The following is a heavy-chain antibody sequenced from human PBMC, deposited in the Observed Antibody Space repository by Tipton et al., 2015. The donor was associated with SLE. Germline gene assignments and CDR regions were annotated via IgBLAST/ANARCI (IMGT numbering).Heavy chain of an antibody. J-gene: IGHJ4*02. V-gene: IGHV4-30-2*01. CDR2: MYQSGST. CDR1: GGSISSGGYS. CDR3: ARHDDSSGYSY. D-gene: IGHD3-22*01. Sequence: TLSLTCAVSGGSISSGGYSWSWIRQPPGKGLEWIGYMYQSGSTYYNPSLKSRVTISVDRSKNQFSLKLSSVIAADTAVYYCARHDDSSGYSYWGQGTLVTVSS.